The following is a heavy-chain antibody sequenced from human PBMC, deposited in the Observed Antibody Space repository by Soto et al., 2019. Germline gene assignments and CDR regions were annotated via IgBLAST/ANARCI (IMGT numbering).Heavy chain of an antibody. D-gene: IGHD4-17*01. CDR2: ISYDGSNK. J-gene: IGHJ6*02. CDR3: AKDRRLRSPFPYYGMDV. Sequence: GGSLRLSCAASGFTFSSYGMHWVRQAPGKGLEWVAVISYDGSNKYYADSVKGRFTISRDNSKNTLYLQMNSLGAEDTAVYYCAKDRRLRSPFPYYGMDVWGQGTTVTVSS. V-gene: IGHV3-30*18. CDR1: GFTFSSYG.